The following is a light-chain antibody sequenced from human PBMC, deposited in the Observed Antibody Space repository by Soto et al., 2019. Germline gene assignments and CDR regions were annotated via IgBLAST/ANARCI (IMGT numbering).Light chain of an antibody. CDR2: ATS. J-gene: IGKJ5*01. CDR3: QQYSSSPVA. Sequence: EIVLTQSPGTLSLSPGERATLSCRASQRISSSYLAWYQQKPGQPPRLLIYATSGRATGIPDRVSGSGSGTDFTLTISRLEPEDFAVYYCQQYSSSPVAFGQGTRLEIK. CDR1: QRISSSY. V-gene: IGKV3-20*01.